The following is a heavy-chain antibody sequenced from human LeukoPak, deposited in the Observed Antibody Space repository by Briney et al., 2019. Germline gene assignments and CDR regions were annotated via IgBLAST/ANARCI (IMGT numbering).Heavy chain of an antibody. Sequence: GALRLSCAVSGFSFNTYAMNWVRQAPGKGLEWVSSISSHTDYIYYADSVKGRFTISRDNAKNSLYLQMNSLRAEDTAVYYCARGWRGSFDYWGQGTLVTVSS. CDR3: ARGWRGSFDY. J-gene: IGHJ4*02. V-gene: IGHV3-21*01. CDR2: ISSHTDYI. CDR1: GFSFNTYA.